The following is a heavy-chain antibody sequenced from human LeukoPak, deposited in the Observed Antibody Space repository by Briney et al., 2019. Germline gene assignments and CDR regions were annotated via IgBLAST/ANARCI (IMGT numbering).Heavy chain of an antibody. CDR2: IIPIFGTA. CDR1: GGTFSSYA. V-gene: IGHV1-69*13. Sequence: ASVNVSCKASGGTFSSYAISWVRQAPGQGLEWMGGIIPIFGTANYAQKFQGRVTITADESTSTAYMELSSLRSEDTAVYYCARDLWRPSYYYDSSGYYWENYFDYWGQGTLVTVSS. J-gene: IGHJ4*02. CDR3: ARDLWRPSYYYDSSGYYWENYFDY. D-gene: IGHD3-22*01.